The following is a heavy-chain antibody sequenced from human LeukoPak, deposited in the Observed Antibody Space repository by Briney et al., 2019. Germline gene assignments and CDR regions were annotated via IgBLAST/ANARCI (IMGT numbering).Heavy chain of an antibody. CDR1: GFTFSSYA. CDR3: AKNGTTMGGTPYYYYSMDG. Sequence: GGSLRLSCAASGFTFSSYAMTWVRQAPGKGLEWVSAISGSGGITYYADSVKGRFTISRDNSKNTLYLQMNSLRAEDTAVYYCAKNGTTMGGTPYYYYSMDGWGKGTTVTVSS. J-gene: IGHJ6*03. V-gene: IGHV3-23*01. D-gene: IGHD5-18*01. CDR2: ISGSGGIT.